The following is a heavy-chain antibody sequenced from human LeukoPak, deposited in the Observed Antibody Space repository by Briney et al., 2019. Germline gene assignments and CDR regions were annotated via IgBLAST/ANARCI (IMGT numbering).Heavy chain of an antibody. Sequence: SETLSLTCTVSGGSISSYSWSWIRQPPGKGLEWIGNIYYSGSTKYNPSLKSRVTISVDTSKNHFSLKLSSVTAADTAVYYCARHGNYYDSSGYNYYFDYWGQGTLGTVSS. CDR3: ARHGNYYDSSGYNYYFDY. CDR2: IYYSGST. V-gene: IGHV4-59*08. J-gene: IGHJ4*02. CDR1: GGSISSYS. D-gene: IGHD3-22*01.